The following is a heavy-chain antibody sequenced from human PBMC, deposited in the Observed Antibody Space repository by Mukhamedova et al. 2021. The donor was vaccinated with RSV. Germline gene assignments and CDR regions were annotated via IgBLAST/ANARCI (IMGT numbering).Heavy chain of an antibody. J-gene: IGHJ3*02. Sequence: QGRVTMTRDTSTSTVYMELSSLRSEDTAVYYCARDPGLERLGAAFDIWGQGTMVTVSS. D-gene: IGHD1-1*01. V-gene: IGHV1-46*01. CDR3: ARDPGLERLGAAFDI.